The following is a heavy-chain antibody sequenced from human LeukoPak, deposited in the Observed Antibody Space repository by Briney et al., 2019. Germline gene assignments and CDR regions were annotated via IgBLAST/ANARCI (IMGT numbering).Heavy chain of an antibody. D-gene: IGHD6-13*01. CDR2: ISSSSSTT. V-gene: IGHV3-48*01. CDR1: GFTFSSYS. CDR3: ARGPWVAAAALEYFQH. Sequence: AGGSLRLSCAASGFTFSSYSMNWVRQAPGKGLEWVSYISSSSSTTYYADSVKGRFTISRDNSKNTLYLQMNSLRAEDTAVYYCARGPWVAAAALEYFQHWGQGTLVTVSS. J-gene: IGHJ1*01.